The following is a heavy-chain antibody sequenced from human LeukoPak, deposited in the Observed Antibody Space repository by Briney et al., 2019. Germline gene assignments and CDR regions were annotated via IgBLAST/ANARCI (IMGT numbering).Heavy chain of an antibody. D-gene: IGHD3-16*02. CDR2: ISAYNGNT. Sequence: ASVKVSCKASGYTFTSYGISWVRQAPGQGLEWMGWISAYNGNTNYAQKLQGRVTMTTDTSTSTAYMELRSLRSDDTAVYYCARDFYDYVWGSYRYTDAFDIWGQGTMVTVSS. J-gene: IGHJ3*02. CDR3: ARDFYDYVWGSYRYTDAFDI. V-gene: IGHV1-18*01. CDR1: GYTFTSYG.